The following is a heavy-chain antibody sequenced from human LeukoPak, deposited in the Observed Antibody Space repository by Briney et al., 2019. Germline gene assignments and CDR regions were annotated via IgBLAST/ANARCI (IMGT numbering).Heavy chain of an antibody. V-gene: IGHV3-7*01. CDR3: ARVLVGATLYYYYGMDA. CDR2: IKQDGSEK. D-gene: IGHD1-26*01. J-gene: IGHJ6*02. Sequence: GGSLRLSCAASGFTFSSYWMSWVRQAPGKGLEWVANIKQDGSEKYYVDSVKGRFTISRDNAKNSLYLQMNSLRAEDTAVYYCARVLVGATLYYYYGMDAWGQGTTVTVSS. CDR1: GFTFSSYW.